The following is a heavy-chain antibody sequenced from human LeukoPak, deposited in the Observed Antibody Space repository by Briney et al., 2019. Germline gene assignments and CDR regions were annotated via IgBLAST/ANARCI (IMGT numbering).Heavy chain of an antibody. V-gene: IGHV3-23*01. CDR2: ITDNGAHT. CDR1: GFTISNSA. J-gene: IGHJ4*02. CDR3: ATVGGSCSSSNCFAYFAH. Sequence: SGGSLRLSCAASGFTISNSAMTWVRQAPGKGLDWVSIITDNGAHTFYADSMKGRFTISRDTSENTLYLQMNSLRADDTAVYYCATVGGSCSSSNCFAYFAHWGQGTLLTVSS. D-gene: IGHD2-2*01.